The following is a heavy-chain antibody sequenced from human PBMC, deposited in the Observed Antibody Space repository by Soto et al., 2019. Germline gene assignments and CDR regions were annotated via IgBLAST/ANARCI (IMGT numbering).Heavy chain of an antibody. CDR2: ISGIDVKT. CDR1: VFSFASFA. V-gene: IGHV3-23*01. J-gene: IGHJ4*02. Sequence: GALRLSCTTSVFSFASFAMTWVRQAPGKGLEWVATISGIDVKTYYADSVKGRFSISRDTSRNTLYLQMNSLRADDTAIYYCAKWSYLDYWGQGTRVTVSS. CDR3: AKWSYLDY. D-gene: IGHD3-3*01.